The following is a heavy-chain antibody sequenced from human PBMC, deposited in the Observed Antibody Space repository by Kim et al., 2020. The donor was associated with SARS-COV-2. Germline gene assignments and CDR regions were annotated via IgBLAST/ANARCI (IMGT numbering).Heavy chain of an antibody. D-gene: IGHD3-10*01. V-gene: IGHV1-69*13. CDR3: ARADPANGSGSNYDMDV. Sequence: SVKVSCKASGGTFSSYAISWVRQAPGQGLEWMGGIIPIFGTANYAQKFQGRVTITADEYTSTAYMELSSLRSEDTAVYYCARADPANGSGSNYDMDVWGQGTTVTVSS. J-gene: IGHJ6*02. CDR1: GGTFSSYA. CDR2: IIPIFGTA.